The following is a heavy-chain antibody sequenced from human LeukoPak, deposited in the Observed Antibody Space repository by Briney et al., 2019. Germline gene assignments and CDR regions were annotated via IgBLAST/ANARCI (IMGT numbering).Heavy chain of an antibody. Sequence: SETLSLTCTVSGDSITSYSWSSIRQPPGKALQWIGFSHYSGNSNYNPPLKSRVTMSVDMSRNQVSLRLSSVTAADTAVYYCARDRGYYGSGSYSTYYYYGMDVWGQGTTVTVSS. CDR2: SHYSGNS. J-gene: IGHJ6*02. CDR3: ARDRGYYGSGSYSTYYYYGMDV. V-gene: IGHV4-59*01. D-gene: IGHD3-10*01. CDR1: GDSITSYS.